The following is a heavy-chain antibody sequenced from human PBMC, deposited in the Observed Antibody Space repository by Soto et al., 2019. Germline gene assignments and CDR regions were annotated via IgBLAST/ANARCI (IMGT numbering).Heavy chain of an antibody. J-gene: IGHJ4*02. CDR3: ARANDIFAQTFIDY. V-gene: IGHV4-34*01. Sequence: QVQLQQWGAGLLKPSETLSLTCAVYGGSFSGYYWSWIRQPPGKGLEWIGEINHSGSTNYNPSLKSRVTISVDTSKNQVSLKLSSVTAADTAVYYCARANDIFAQTFIDYWGQGTRFTVSS. D-gene: IGHD3-9*01. CDR1: GGSFSGYY. CDR2: INHSGST.